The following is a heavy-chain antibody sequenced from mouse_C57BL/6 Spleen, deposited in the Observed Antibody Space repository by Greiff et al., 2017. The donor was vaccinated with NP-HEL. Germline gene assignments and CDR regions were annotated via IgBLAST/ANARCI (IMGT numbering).Heavy chain of an antibody. Sequence: DVQLVESGGGLVKPGGSLKLSCAASGFTFSDYGMHWVRQAPEKGLEWVAYFSSGSSTIYYEDTVKGRFTFSRDNAKSTLFLQMTSLRSEDTAMYCRAGPYGNYWYFDVWGTGATVTVSS. D-gene: IGHD2-1*01. J-gene: IGHJ1*03. CDR2: FSSGSSTI. V-gene: IGHV5-17*01. CDR3: AGPYGNYWYFDV. CDR1: GFTFSDYG.